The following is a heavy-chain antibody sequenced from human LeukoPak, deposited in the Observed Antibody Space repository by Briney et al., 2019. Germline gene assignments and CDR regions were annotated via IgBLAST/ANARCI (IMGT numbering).Heavy chain of an antibody. D-gene: IGHD5-18*01. CDR1: GGSISSGGYF. J-gene: IGHJ4*02. CDR3: ARGGLDTRRGGYFDY. V-gene: IGHV4-39*07. Sequence: PSETLSLTCTVSGGSISSGGYFWSWIRQHPGKGLEWIGEISHSGSTYYNPSLKSRVTVSVDTSKNQFSLRLSSVTAADTAVYYCARGGLDTRRGGYFDYWGQGILVTVSS. CDR2: ISHSGST.